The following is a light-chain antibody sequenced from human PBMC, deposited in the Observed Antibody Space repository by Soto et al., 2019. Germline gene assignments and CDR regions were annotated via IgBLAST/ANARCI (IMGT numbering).Light chain of an antibody. Sequence: QSVLTQPASVSGAPGQSITISCTGTSSDVGSYARVSWYQQRPGKAPTLMIYEVNKRPSGISSRFSGSKSANTASLTISGLQAEDEGDYYCCSSVGGPIWVFGGGTKLTVL. CDR1: SSDVGSYAR. J-gene: IGLJ3*02. V-gene: IGLV2-23*02. CDR2: EVN. CDR3: CSSVGGPIWV.